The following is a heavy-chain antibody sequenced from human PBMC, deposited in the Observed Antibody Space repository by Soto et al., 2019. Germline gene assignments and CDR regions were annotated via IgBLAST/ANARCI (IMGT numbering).Heavy chain of an antibody. CDR2: IYHSGST. D-gene: IGHD3-16*02. V-gene: IGHV4-38-2*01. CDR3: ARGPSLGELSLSPPTGFDY. J-gene: IGHJ4*02. Sequence: SETLSLTCAVSGYSISSGYYWGWIRQPPGKGLEWIGSIYHSGSTYYNPSLKSRVTISVDTSKNQFSLKLSSVTAADTAVYYCARGPSLGELSLSPPTGFDYRGQGTLVTVSS. CDR1: GYSISSGYY.